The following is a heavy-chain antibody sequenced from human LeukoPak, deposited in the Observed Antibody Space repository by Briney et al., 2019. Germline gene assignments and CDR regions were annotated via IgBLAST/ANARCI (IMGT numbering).Heavy chain of an antibody. V-gene: IGHV5-51*01. J-gene: IGHJ4*02. CDR2: IYPGDSDT. CDR1: GYSFTSYL. CDR3: ARLSPPTRIAVDDYDY. D-gene: IGHD6-19*01. Sequence: LGESLKISCKGSGYSFTSYLIGWVRQMPGKGLEWMGIIYPGDSDTRYSPSFQGQVTISADKSISTAYLQWSSLKASDTAMYYCARLSPPTRIAVDDYDYWGQGTLVTVSS.